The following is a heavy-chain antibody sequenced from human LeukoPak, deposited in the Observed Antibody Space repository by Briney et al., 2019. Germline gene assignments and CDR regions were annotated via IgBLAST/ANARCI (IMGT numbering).Heavy chain of an antibody. J-gene: IGHJ6*03. V-gene: IGHV3-21*01. CDR2: ICSSSSYI. Sequence: GGSLRLSCATSGFTFSSYSMNLVRQASGKGLELVSFICSSSSYIYYADSVKGRFTISRDNAKNSLYLQMNSLRAEDTAVYYCAREAGGRFDWLLPYYYYYYMDVWGKGTTVTVSS. D-gene: IGHD3-9*01. CDR1: GFTFSSYS. CDR3: AREAGGRFDWLLPYYYYYYMDV.